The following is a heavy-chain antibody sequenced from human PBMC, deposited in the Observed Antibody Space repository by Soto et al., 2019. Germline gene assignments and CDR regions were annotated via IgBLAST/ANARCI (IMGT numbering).Heavy chain of an antibody. CDR3: AAPRDEYGSGVSWFTYGMDI. CDR1: VFTFSDFA. J-gene: IGHJ6*02. CDR2: LDGAGGST. D-gene: IGHD3-10*01. Sequence: PGGSLRLCCLASVFTFSDFAMTWWRHVPGRGLEWVASLDGAGGSTYYAESVRGRFSISRDNSQNTLFLQMKRLTVDDTAIYYCAAPRDEYGSGVSWFTYGMDIWGQGTTVTVSS. V-gene: IGHV3-23*01.